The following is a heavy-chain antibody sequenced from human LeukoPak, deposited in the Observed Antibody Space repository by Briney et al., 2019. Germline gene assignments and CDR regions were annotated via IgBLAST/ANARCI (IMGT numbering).Heavy chain of an antibody. CDR1: GYTFTSYD. Sequence: ASVKVSCKASGYTFTSYDINWVRQATGQGLEWMGWMNPNSGNTGYAQKFQGRVTMTRDTSISTAYMELSRLRSDDTAVYYCASFWYPDYAFDIWGQGTMVTVSS. J-gene: IGHJ3*02. CDR3: ASFWYPDYAFDI. CDR2: MNPNSGNT. V-gene: IGHV1-8*01. D-gene: IGHD3-3*01.